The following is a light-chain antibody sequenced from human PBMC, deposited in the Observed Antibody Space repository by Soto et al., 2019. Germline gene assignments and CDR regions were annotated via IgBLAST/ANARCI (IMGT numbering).Light chain of an antibody. V-gene: IGKV3-15*01. Sequence: EIVMTQSPATLSVSPGERATLSCRASQSVSSNLAWYQQKPGQAPRLLIYVASTRATGIPARFSGSGSGTEFTLTISSLQSEDFAVYNCQQYNNWPYMYTFGQGTKLEIK. CDR3: QQYNNWPYMYT. CDR2: VAS. CDR1: QSVSSN. J-gene: IGKJ2*01.